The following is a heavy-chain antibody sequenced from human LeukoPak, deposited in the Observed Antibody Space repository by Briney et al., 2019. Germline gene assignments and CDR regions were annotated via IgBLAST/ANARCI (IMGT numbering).Heavy chain of an antibody. V-gene: IGHV3-30*02. J-gene: IGHJ4*02. D-gene: IGHD1-26*01. CDR3: AKEPQWELLDNYFDY. CDR2: IRYDGSNK. CDR1: GFTFSSYG. Sequence: PGGSLRLSCAASGFTFSSYGMHWVRQAPGKGLEWVAFIRYDGSNKYYADSVKGRFTISRDNSKNTLYLQMNSLRAEDTAVYYCAKEPQWELLDNYFDYWGQGTLVTVSS.